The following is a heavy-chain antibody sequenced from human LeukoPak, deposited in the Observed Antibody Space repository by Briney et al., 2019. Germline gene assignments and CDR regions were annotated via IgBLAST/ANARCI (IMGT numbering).Heavy chain of an antibody. Sequence: GGSLRLSCAASGFTFSSYWMSWVRQAPGKGLEWAANIKQDGSEKYYVDSVKGRFTISRDNAKNSLYLQMNSLRAEDTAVYYCARDARWYSSSWSTGDYYYYYYGMDVWGQGTTVTVSS. D-gene: IGHD6-13*01. J-gene: IGHJ6*02. V-gene: IGHV3-7*04. CDR1: GFTFSSYW. CDR2: IKQDGSEK. CDR3: ARDARWYSSSWSTGDYYYYYYGMDV.